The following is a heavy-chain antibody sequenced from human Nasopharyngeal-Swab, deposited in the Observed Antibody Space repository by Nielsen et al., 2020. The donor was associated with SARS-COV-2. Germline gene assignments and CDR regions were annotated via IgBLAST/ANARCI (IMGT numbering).Heavy chain of an antibody. CDR1: GFTFSTYT. V-gene: IGHV3-30*04. Sequence: GGSLRLSCAASGFTFSTYTMHWVRQAPGKGLEWVAVVSYDGSNKYCADSVKGRFTISRDNAKNSLYLQMNNLRAEDTAVYYCARGYFDLWGRGTLVTVSS. J-gene: IGHJ2*01. CDR2: VSYDGSNK. CDR3: ARGYFDL.